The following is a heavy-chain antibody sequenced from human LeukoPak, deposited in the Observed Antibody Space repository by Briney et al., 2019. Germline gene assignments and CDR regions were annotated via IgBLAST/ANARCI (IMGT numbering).Heavy chain of an antibody. V-gene: IGHV1-2*02. D-gene: IGHD3-10*01. CDR3: ARDDVLLWFGEFHYYYYYMDV. CDR1: GYTFTGYY. Sequence: ASVKVSCKASGYTFTGYYMHWVRQAPGQGLEWMGWINPNSGGTNYAQKFQGRVTMTRDTSISTAYMELSRLRSDDTAVYYCARDDVLLWFGEFHYYYYYMDVWGKGTTVTASS. J-gene: IGHJ6*03. CDR2: INPNSGGT.